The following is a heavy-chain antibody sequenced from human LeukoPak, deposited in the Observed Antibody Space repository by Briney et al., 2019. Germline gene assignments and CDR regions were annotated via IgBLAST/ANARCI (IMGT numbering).Heavy chain of an antibody. CDR1: GYTFSNYG. D-gene: IGHD1-1*01. V-gene: IGHV1-18*01. J-gene: IGHJ4*01. Sequence: ASVKVSCKTSGYTFSNYGISWVRQAPGQGLEWMGWITAYNGNRLYAQRFQGRITLTTDTSTSTTYMELRSLEYDDTAIYYCARDNDKVVDHWGQGTLVTVSS. CDR3: ARDNDKVVDH. CDR2: ITAYNGNR.